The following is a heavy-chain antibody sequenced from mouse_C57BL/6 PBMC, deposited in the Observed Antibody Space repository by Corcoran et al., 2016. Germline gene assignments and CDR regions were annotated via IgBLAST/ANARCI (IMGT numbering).Heavy chain of an antibody. J-gene: IGHJ2*01. CDR2: IYPGSGNT. CDR3: ARWGGLRGDY. Sequence: QVQLKQSGAELVRPGASVKLSCKASGYTFTAYYINWVKQRPGQGLEWIARIYPGSGNTYYNEKFKGKATLTAEKSSSTAYMQLSSLTSEDSAVYFWARWGGLRGDYWGQGTTLTVSS. D-gene: IGHD1-1*01. CDR1: GYTFTAYY. V-gene: IGHV1-76*01.